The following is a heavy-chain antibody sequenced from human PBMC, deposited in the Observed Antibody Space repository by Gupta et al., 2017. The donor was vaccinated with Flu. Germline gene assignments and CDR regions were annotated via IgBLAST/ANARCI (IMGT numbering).Heavy chain of an antibody. CDR3: AKDLGPVVVPAANYYYYGMDV. CDR1: GFTFSSYA. J-gene: IGHJ6*02. D-gene: IGHD2-2*01. Sequence: EVQLLESGGGLVQPGGSLRLSCAASGFTFSSYAMSWVRQAPGKGLEWVSAISGSGGSTYYADSVKGRFTISRDNSKNTLYLQMNSLRAEDTAVYYCAKDLGPVVVPAANYYYYGMDVWGQGTTVTVSS. CDR2: ISGSGGST. V-gene: IGHV3-23*01.